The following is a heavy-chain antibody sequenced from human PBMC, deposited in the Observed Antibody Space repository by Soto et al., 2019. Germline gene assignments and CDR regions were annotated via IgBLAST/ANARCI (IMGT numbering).Heavy chain of an antibody. J-gene: IGHJ5*02. V-gene: IGHV3-21*04. Sequence: GGSLRPSCAASGFTFTSHNIYWFRQAPGKGLEWVSSISPYDHSFYYADSVRGRFTVSKDNAKSSLYLQMDSLRAEDTSVYYCARVLVFYGGFYPWGQGTLVTVSS. CDR1: GFTFTSHN. D-gene: IGHD2-8*01. CDR3: ARVLVFYGGFYP. CDR2: ISPYDHSF.